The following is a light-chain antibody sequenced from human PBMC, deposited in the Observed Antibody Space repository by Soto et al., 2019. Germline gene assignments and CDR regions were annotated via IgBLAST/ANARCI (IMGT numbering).Light chain of an antibody. Sequence: QSVLTQPASVSGSPGQSITFSCTGTSSEVGSYSLVAWYQHHPAKAPKVRIYEVSKRPSGVSNRFTGSKSGNTPSLTLSVLQALDDPAHYFSSYAGGNTYVFATGTKVPVL. CDR1: SSEVGSYSL. CDR2: EVS. CDR3: SSYAGGNTYV. V-gene: IGLV2-23*02. J-gene: IGLJ1*01.